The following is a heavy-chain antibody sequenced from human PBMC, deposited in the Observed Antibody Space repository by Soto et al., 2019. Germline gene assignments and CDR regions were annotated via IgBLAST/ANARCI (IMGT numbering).Heavy chain of an antibody. V-gene: IGHV1-69*06. CDR2: ITPVSETA. J-gene: IGHJ3*02. Sequence: QVQLVQSGAEVQKPGSSVKVSCKASGGTLDSQGISWFRQAPGQGLEWMGRITPVSETANYAQRFQGRVTITADKSTSTAYMELSGLKSDDTAVYYCARGRLTATNSGARGAFEIWGQGTMIIVSS. CDR3: ARGRLTATNSGARGAFEI. CDR1: GGTLDSQG. D-gene: IGHD1-26*01.